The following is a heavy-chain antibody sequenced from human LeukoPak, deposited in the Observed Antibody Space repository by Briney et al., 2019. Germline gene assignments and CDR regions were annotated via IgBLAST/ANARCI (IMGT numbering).Heavy chain of an antibody. D-gene: IGHD1-26*01. CDR3: ARDEKSGSYSAEYFQH. CDR2: ISSSGTTI. J-gene: IGHJ1*01. V-gene: IGHV3-11*04. Sequence: GGSLRLSCAASGFTFSDYYRSWIRPAPGRGLEWVSYISSSGTTIYYADSVKGRFTISRDNAKNPLYLQMNSWRAEDTAVYYCARDEKSGSYSAEYFQHWGQGTLVTVSS. CDR1: GFTFSDYY.